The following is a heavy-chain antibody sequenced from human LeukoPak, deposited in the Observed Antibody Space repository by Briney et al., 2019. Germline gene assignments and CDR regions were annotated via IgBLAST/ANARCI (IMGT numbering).Heavy chain of an antibody. D-gene: IGHD3-10*01. V-gene: IGHV3-21*01. CDR2: ISARSTYI. Sequence: GGSLRLSCAASGFTFSSYTMTWVRQAPGTGLEWVSSISARSTYIYYADSLKGRFTVSRDNAKNSLYLQMNSLRVEDTAVYYCARVLWFGGAAHDSFDIWGLGIMVTVSS. CDR1: GFTFSSYT. CDR3: ARVLWFGGAAHDSFDI. J-gene: IGHJ3*02.